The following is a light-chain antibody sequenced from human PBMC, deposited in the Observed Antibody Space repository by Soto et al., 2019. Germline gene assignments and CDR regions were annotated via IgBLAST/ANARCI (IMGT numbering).Light chain of an antibody. CDR2: DAS. CDR3: QQRSSWPLT. J-gene: IGKJ5*01. CDR1: QSISSY. Sequence: EIVLTQSPATLSLSPGERATLSCRASQSISSYLAWYQQKPGQAPRLLIYDASNRATGIPARFSGSGSGTDFSLNISSLEPEDCAVYYCQQRSSWPLTFGQGTRLDIK. V-gene: IGKV3-11*01.